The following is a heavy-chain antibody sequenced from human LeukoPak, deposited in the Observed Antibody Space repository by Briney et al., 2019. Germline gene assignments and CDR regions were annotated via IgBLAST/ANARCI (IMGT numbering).Heavy chain of an antibody. CDR1: GYTFTSYN. J-gene: IGHJ4*02. V-gene: IGHV1-46*01. CDR2: INPSGGST. Sequence: ASVKLSCTTSGYTFTSYNIYWVRQAPGQGLEWMGIINPSGGSTNYAQKFQGRVTMTRDTSTSTVYMELSSLRSEDTAVYYCARFAVHRRITVPGQFGLDYWGQGTLVSVSS. D-gene: IGHD6-19*01. CDR3: ARFAVHRRITVPGQFGLDY.